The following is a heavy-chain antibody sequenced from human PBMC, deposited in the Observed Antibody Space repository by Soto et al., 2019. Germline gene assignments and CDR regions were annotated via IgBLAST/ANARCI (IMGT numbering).Heavy chain of an antibody. Sequence: LRLSCAASGFTFNSAWMNWVRQAPGKGLEWVGRIKSNIDGGTVDYAASVKGRFTISRDDSKSTLYLQMNSLTIEDTAVYYCVSAVIYWGQGTLVTVSS. CDR1: GFTFNSAW. CDR3: VSAVIY. CDR2: IKSNIDGGTV. V-gene: IGHV3-15*05. J-gene: IGHJ1*01. D-gene: IGHD2-21*01.